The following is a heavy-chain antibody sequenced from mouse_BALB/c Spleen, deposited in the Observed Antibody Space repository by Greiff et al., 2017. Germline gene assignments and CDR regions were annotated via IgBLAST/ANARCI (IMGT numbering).Heavy chain of an antibody. CDR3: ARSYYGSSQYYFDY. D-gene: IGHD1-1*01. Sequence: EVQGVESGGGLVQPGGSRKLSCAASGFTFSSFGMHWVRQAPEKGLEWVAYISSGSSTIYYADTVKGRFTISRDNPKNTLFLQMTSLRSEDTAMYYCARSYYGSSQYYFDYWGQGTTLTVSS. J-gene: IGHJ2*01. CDR2: ISSGSSTI. V-gene: IGHV5-17*02. CDR1: GFTFSSFG.